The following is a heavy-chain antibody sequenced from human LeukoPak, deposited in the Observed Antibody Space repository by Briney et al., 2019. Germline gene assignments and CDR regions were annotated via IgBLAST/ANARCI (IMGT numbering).Heavy chain of an antibody. D-gene: IGHD5-24*01. CDR3: ARDQGYNLD. Sequence: PSETLSLTCTVSGGSISSYYWSWIRPPPGKGLEWIGYIYYSGSTNYNPSLKSRVAISVDTSKNQFSLKLSSVTAADTAVYYCARDQGYNLDWGQGTLVTVSS. V-gene: IGHV4-59*01. CDR1: GGSISSYY. J-gene: IGHJ4*02. CDR2: IYYSGST.